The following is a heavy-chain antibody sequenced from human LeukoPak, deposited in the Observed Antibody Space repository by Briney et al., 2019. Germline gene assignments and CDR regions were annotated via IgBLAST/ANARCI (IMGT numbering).Heavy chain of an antibody. D-gene: IGHD1-26*01. CDR2: APHDRSSP. J-gene: IGHJ4*02. Sequence: PGGSLRLSCAVSGFRFNFHNMHWVRQAPNKGLEWVAVAPHDRSSPSHAASVNGRFTISRDNSKDTLFLHMDSLRVDDTAIYYCARQSLGASGLDHWGQGVLVTVSS. V-gene: IGHV3-30*03. CDR3: ARQSLGASGLDH. CDR1: GFRFNFHN.